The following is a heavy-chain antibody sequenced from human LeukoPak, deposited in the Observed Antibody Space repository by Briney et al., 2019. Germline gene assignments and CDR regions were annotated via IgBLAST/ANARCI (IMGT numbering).Heavy chain of an antibody. CDR1: GFTYSSYW. J-gene: IGHJ2*01. D-gene: IGHD2-2*01. CDR2: IKGDGSYT. CDR3: ARDGSTSGIYWYFDL. Sequence: PGGSLRLTCAASGFTYSSYWMHWVRQAPGKGLVWVARIKGDGSYTFYADSVKGRFTISRDNSKNTVYLQMNSLRAEDTAVYYCARDGSTSGIYWYFDLWGRGTQVTVSS. V-gene: IGHV3-74*01.